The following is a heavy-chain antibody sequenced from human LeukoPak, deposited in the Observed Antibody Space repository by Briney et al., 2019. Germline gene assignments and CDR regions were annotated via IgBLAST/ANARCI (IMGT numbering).Heavy chain of an antibody. CDR1: GFTFSSYA. D-gene: IGHD3-10*01. V-gene: IGHV3-23*01. Sequence: PGGSLRLSCAASGFTFSSYAMSWVRQAPGKGLEWVSAISGSGGSTYYADSVKGRFTISRDNSKNTLYLQMNSLRAEDTAVYYCAKDTRDYGSGSLHYWGQGTLVTVSS. CDR3: AKDTRDYGSGSLHY. CDR2: ISGSGGST. J-gene: IGHJ4*02.